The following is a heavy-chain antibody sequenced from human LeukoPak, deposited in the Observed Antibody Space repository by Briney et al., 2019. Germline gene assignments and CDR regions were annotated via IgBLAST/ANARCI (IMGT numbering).Heavy chain of an antibody. Sequence: GGSLRLSCAASGFTFTNYWMTWVRQAPGKGLEWVANIKDDGSAKYYVDSVKGRFTISRDNSKNTLYLQMNSLRAEDTAVYYCARDGGSAAGTDYYMDVWGKGTTVTVSS. D-gene: IGHD6-13*01. CDR1: GFTFTNYW. V-gene: IGHV3-7*01. J-gene: IGHJ6*03. CDR2: IKDDGSAK. CDR3: ARDGGSAAGTDYYMDV.